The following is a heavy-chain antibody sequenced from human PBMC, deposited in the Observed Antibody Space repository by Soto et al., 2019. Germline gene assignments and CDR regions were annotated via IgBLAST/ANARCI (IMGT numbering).Heavy chain of an antibody. CDR2: IGTAGDT. CDR1: GFTFSSYD. Sequence: EVQLVESGGGLVQPGGSLRLSCAASGFTFSSYDMHWVRQATGKGLEWVSAIGTAGDTYYPGSVKGRFTISRENAKNSLYLQMNSLRAGDTAVYYCAREKLGRYYYGMDVWGQGTTVTVSS. CDR3: AREKLGRYYYGMDV. V-gene: IGHV3-13*01. J-gene: IGHJ6*02. D-gene: IGHD6-6*01.